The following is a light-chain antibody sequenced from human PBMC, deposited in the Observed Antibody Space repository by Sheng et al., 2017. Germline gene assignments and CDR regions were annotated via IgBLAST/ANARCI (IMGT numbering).Light chain of an antibody. V-gene: IGKV1-8*01. Sequence: AIRITQSPSSLSASTGDRVTITCRASQGISSYLAWYQQKPREAPKLLIYAASTLQSGVPSRFSGSGSGTDFTLTISCLQSEDFATYYCQQYYSYPLTFGGGTKVEIK. CDR3: QQYYSYPLT. J-gene: IGKJ4*01. CDR1: QGISSY. CDR2: AAS.